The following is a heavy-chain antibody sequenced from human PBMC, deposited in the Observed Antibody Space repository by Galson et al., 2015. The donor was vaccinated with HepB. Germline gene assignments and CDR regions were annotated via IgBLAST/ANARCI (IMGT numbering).Heavy chain of an antibody. Sequence: SVKVSCKASGYTFTSYTMHWVRQAPGHRLEWMGWINSVNGNTKYSQKFQDRVTITRGTSASTAYMELSGLRSEDTAVYYCARERTESDYRDYTGGFDYWGQGTLVTVSS. V-gene: IGHV1-3*01. D-gene: IGHD4-17*01. J-gene: IGHJ4*02. CDR2: INSVNGNT. CDR1: GYTFTSYT. CDR3: ARERTESDYRDYTGGFDY.